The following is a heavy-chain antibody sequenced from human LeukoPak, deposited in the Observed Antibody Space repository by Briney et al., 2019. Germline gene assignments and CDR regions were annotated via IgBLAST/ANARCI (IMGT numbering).Heavy chain of an antibody. D-gene: IGHD2-2*01. CDR3: ARGYCSSSSCPRHHFDY. Sequence: GGSLRLSCAASGFTFSSYSMNWVRQAPGRGLEWVSYMDTSSSTIYSADSVKGRFTISRDNAKNSLYLQMNSLRDEDTAVYYCARGYCSSSSCPRHHFDYWGQGTPVTVSS. CDR2: MDTSSSTI. V-gene: IGHV3-48*02. CDR1: GFTFSSYS. J-gene: IGHJ4*02.